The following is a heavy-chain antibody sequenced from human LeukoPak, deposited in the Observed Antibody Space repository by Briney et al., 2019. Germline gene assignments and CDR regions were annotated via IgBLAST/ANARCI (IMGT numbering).Heavy chain of an antibody. Sequence: PGGSLRLSCVASGFTFSKYDMSWVRQAPGKGLEWASGISDSGDQTYYADSVRARFTISRDNSKNTLYLQVNSLRAEDTALYYCAKEITLTTAYFDYWGQGTLVTVSS. V-gene: IGHV3-23*01. CDR2: ISDSGDQT. D-gene: IGHD4-17*01. J-gene: IGHJ4*02. CDR1: GFTFSKYD. CDR3: AKEITLTTAYFDY.